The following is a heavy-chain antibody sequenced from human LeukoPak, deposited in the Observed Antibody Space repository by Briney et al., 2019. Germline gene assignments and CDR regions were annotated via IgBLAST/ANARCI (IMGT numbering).Heavy chain of an antibody. Sequence: SATLSLTCSVSGGSVSSYYWNWIRQAPGKGLEWIGYTHYSGETTYNPSLQSRVTTSVDTSKNQFSLHLSSVTAADTAVYYCARWGGRLNAFDIWGQGTMVTVSS. CDR2: THYSGET. J-gene: IGHJ3*02. CDR1: GGSVSSYY. V-gene: IGHV4-59*02. D-gene: IGHD3-10*01. CDR3: ARWGGRLNAFDI.